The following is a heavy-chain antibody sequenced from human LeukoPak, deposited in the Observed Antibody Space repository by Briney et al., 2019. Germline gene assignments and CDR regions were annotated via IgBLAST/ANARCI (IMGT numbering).Heavy chain of an antibody. J-gene: IGHJ5*02. CDR3: ARGPKKIVVVVAATRNWFDP. Sequence: SETLSLTCAVYGGSFSGYYWSWIRQPPGKGLEWIGEINHSGSTNYNPSLKSRVTISVDTSKNRFSLKMSSVTAADTAVYYCARGPKKIVVVVAATRNWFDPWGQGTLVTVSS. D-gene: IGHD2-15*01. V-gene: IGHV4-34*01. CDR2: INHSGST. CDR1: GGSFSGYY.